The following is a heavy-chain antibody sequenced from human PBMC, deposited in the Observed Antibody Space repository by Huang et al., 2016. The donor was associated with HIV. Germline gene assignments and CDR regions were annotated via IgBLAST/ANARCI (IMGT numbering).Heavy chain of an antibody. CDR2: ISSYNGNT. J-gene: IGHJ4*02. CDR3: ARVPEQQPWDW. D-gene: IGHD6-13*01. Sequence: QVQLVQSGAEVKKPGASVKVSCKASGFTFTSYGISWVRQAPGQELDWMGWISSYNGNTKYEQKFQGRVTITRDTSTSTAYMELRSLRSDDTAVYYCARVPEQQPWDWWGRGTLVTVSS. V-gene: IGHV1-18*01. CDR1: GFTFTSYG.